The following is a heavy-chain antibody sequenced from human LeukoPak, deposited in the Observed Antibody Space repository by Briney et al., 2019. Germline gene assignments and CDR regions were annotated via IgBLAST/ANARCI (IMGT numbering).Heavy chain of an antibody. CDR2: ITGSGGNT. Sequence: QTGGSLRLSCAASGFIFSNYAMGWGRQAPGKGLEWVSSITGSGGNTYYADSVKGRFTFSRDNSKNTLYLQMNSLRPEDTAVYYCARARFGYNRGPFDYWGQGILVTVSS. D-gene: IGHD5-24*01. CDR1: GFIFSNYA. CDR3: ARARFGYNRGPFDY. J-gene: IGHJ4*02. V-gene: IGHV3-23*01.